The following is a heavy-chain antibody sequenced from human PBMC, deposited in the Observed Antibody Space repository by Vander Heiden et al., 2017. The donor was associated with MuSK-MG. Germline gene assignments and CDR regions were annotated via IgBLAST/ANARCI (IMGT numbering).Heavy chain of an antibody. CDR2: FDPEDGET. CDR3: ATDLITFGGVIAPLAY. Sequence: QLQLAQSGAEVKNPGASVKVSCSVYGYTLTKLSMHWVRQAPGKGLEWMGGFDPEDGETIYAQKFQGRVTMTEDTSTDTAYMELSSLRSEDTAVYYCATDLITFGGVIAPLAYWGQGTLVTVSS. J-gene: IGHJ4*02. CDR1: GYTLTKLS. D-gene: IGHD3-16*02. V-gene: IGHV1-24*01.